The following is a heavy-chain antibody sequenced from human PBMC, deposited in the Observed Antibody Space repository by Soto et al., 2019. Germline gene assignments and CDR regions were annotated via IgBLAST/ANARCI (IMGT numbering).Heavy chain of an antibody. V-gene: IGHV1-18*01. CDR3: ERGRYGDY. CDR1: GYDFTTYG. J-gene: IGHJ4*02. Sequence: QVHLVQSGAEVKKPGASVKVSCKGSGYDFTTYGITWVRQAPGQGLEWMAWISAHNGNTEYAQKLQGRVTVTRDTSTSTAYMELRSLRSDDTAMYYCERGRYGDYWGQGALVTVSS. D-gene: IGHD1-1*01. CDR2: ISAHNGNT.